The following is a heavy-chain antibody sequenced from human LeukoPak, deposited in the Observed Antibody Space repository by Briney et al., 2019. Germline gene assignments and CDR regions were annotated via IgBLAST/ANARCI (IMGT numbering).Heavy chain of an antibody. CDR2: IYTSGST. Sequence: SETLSLTCTVSGGSISSGSYYWSWIRQPAGKGLEWIGRIYTSGSTNYNPSLKSRVTISVDTSKNQFSLKLSSVTAAGTAVYYCAIHLTPHPALEYWGQGTLVTVSS. CDR3: AIHLTPHPALEY. CDR1: GGSISSGSYY. J-gene: IGHJ4*02. D-gene: IGHD3-3*01. V-gene: IGHV4-61*02.